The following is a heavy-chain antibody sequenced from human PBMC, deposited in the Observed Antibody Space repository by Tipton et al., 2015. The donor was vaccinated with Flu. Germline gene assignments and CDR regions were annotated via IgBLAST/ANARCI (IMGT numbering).Heavy chain of an antibody. J-gene: IGHJ3*01. D-gene: IGHD5-12*01. CDR2: ISNSGSTK. Sequence: SLRLSCEGSGFIFSGYEMTWVRQAPGKGLEWVSYISNSGSTKKYADSVKGRFTISRDNAKNSLFLHMNNLRVEDTALYYCAREFSGYSGNIDALDFWGQGTMVTVSS. V-gene: IGHV3-48*03. CDR1: GFIFSGYE. CDR3: AREFSGYSGNIDALDF.